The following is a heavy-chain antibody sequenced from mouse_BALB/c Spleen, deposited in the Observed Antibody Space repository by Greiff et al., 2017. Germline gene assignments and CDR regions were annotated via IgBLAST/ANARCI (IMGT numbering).Heavy chain of an antibody. CDR2: IYPGDGDT. D-gene: IGHD2-3*01. CDR3: ARSDVGAMDY. CDR1: GYAFSSYW. V-gene: IGHV1-80*01. Sequence: VQLQQSGAELVRPGSSVKISCKASGYAFSSYWMNWVKQRPGQGLEWIGQIYPGDGDTNYNGKFKGKATLTADKSSSTAYMQLSSLTSEDSAVYFCARSDVGAMDYWGQGTSVTVSS. J-gene: IGHJ4*01.